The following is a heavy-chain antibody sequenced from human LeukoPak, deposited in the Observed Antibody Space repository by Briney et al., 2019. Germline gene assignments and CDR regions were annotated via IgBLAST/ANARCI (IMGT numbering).Heavy chain of an antibody. CDR3: AKDSSSSNYYYGLDV. CDR2: ISYDETNK. CDR1: GFTFSSYG. J-gene: IGHJ6*02. V-gene: IGHV3-30*18. Sequence: PGGSLRLSCAASGFTFSSYGMHWVRQAPGKGLEWVAVISYDETNKYYAVSEKGRFTISRDNSKNTLYLQMNSLRAEDTAVYYCAKDSSSSNYYYGLDVWGQGTTVTVSS. D-gene: IGHD6-13*01.